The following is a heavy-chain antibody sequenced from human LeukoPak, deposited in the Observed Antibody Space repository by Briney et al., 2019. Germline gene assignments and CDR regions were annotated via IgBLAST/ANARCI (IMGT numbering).Heavy chain of an antibody. J-gene: IGHJ6*03. CDR3: AKAYGSGSYYPYYYYYYMDV. V-gene: IGHV3-33*06. CDR1: GFTFSSYG. D-gene: IGHD3-10*01. CDR2: IWYDGSNE. Sequence: GGSLRLSCAASGFTFSSYGMHWVRQAPGKGLEWVAVIWYDGSNEYYADSVKGRFTISRDNSKNTLYLQMNSLRAEDTAVYYCAKAYGSGSYYPYYYYYYMDVWGKGTTVTVSS.